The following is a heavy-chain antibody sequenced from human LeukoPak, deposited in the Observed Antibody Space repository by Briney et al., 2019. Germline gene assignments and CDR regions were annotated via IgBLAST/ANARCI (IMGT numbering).Heavy chain of an antibody. CDR2: INHSGST. Sequence: SETLSLTCTVSGGSISSSTYYWGWIRQPPGKGLEWIGEINHSGSTNYNPSLKSRVTISVDTSKNQFPLKLSSVTAADTAVYYCARHHGETHYYYYYMDVWGKGTTVTISS. V-gene: IGHV4-39*06. J-gene: IGHJ6*03. D-gene: IGHD4-17*01. CDR1: GGSISSSTYY. CDR3: ARHHGETHYYYYYMDV.